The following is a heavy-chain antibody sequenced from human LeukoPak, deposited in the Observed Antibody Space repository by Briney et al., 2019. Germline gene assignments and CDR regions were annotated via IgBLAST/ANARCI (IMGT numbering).Heavy chain of an antibody. CDR1: GGSISSSSYY. V-gene: IGHV4-39*01. CDR2: IYYSGST. J-gene: IGHJ5*02. D-gene: IGHD2-2*01. Sequence: PSETLSLTCTVSGGSISSSSYYWGWIRQPPGKGLEWIGSIYYSGSTYYNPSLKSRVTISVDTSKNQFSLKLSSVTAADTAVYYCARHGLGYCSSTSCGWFDPWGQGTLVTVSS. CDR3: ARHGLGYCSSTSCGWFDP.